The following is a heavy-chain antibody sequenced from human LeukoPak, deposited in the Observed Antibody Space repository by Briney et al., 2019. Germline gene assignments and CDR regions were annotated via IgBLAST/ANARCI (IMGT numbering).Heavy chain of an antibody. CDR2: ISAYNGNT. CDR3: ARDGGYCSGGSCQEPNWFDP. CDR1: GYTVTSYG. D-gene: IGHD2-15*01. V-gene: IGHV1-18*01. Sequence: ASGRVSCKASGYTVTSYGISWVRQPPGQGLEWMGWISAYNGNTNYAQKLQGRVTMTTDTSTSTAYMELRSLRSDDTAVYYCARDGGYCSGGSCQEPNWFDPWGQGTLVTVSS. J-gene: IGHJ5*02.